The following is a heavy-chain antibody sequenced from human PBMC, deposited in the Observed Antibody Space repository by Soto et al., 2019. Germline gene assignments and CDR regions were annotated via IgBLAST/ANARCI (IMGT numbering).Heavy chain of an antibody. D-gene: IGHD6-19*01. CDR2: INHSGST. Sequence: QVQLQQWGAGLLKPSETLSLTCAIYGGSFSGYYWSWIRQPPGKGLEWIGEINHSGSTNYNPSLKSRVAMSVDTSKNQFSLKPSSVTAADMAVYYCAAAVARGWFDPWGQGTLVTVSS. CDR1: GGSFSGYY. CDR3: AAAVARGWFDP. V-gene: IGHV4-34*02. J-gene: IGHJ5*02.